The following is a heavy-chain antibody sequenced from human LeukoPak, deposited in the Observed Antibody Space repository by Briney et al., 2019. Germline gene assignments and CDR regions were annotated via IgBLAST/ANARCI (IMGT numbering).Heavy chain of an antibody. CDR1: GFTFSSYA. D-gene: IGHD5-18*01. CDR2: IRSKAYGGTT. Sequence: GRSLRLSCAASGFTFSSYAMHWVRQAPGKGLEWVGFIRSKAYGGTTEYAASVKGRFTISRDDSKSIAYLQMNSLKTEDTAVYYCTRDTTLYSYGLYYFDYWGQGTLVTVSS. V-gene: IGHV3-49*04. J-gene: IGHJ4*02. CDR3: TRDTTLYSYGLYYFDY.